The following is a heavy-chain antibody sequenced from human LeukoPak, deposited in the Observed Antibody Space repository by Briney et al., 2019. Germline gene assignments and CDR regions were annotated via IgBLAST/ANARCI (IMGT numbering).Heavy chain of an antibody. J-gene: IGHJ3*02. CDR1: GGSISRSRYY. CDR3: ARVLMRSPYVFDI. CDR2: IYYSGST. V-gene: IGHV4-39*07. Sequence: SETLSLTCTVSGGSISRSRYYWGWIRQPPGKGLEWIGSIYYSGSTYYNPSLKSRVSTSVDTSKNQFSLKLSSVTAADTAVYYCARVLMRSPYVFDIWGQGTMVTVSS. D-gene: IGHD2-8*01.